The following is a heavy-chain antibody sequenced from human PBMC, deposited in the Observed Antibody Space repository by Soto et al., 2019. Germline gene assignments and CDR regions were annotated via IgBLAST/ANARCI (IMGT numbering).Heavy chain of an antibody. CDR2: IIPIFGTA. J-gene: IGHJ6*02. V-gene: IGHV1-69*06. D-gene: IGHD4-17*01. Sequence: SVKVSCKASGGTFSSYAISWVRQAPGQGLEWMGGIIPIFGTANYAQKFQGRVTITADKSTSTAYMELSSRRSEDTAVYYCARRTVTDNYYYGMDVWGQGTTVTVYS. CDR3: ARRTVTDNYYYGMDV. CDR1: GGTFSSYA.